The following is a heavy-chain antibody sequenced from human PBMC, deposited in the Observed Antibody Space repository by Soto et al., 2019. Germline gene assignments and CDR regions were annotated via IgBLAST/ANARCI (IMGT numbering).Heavy chain of an antibody. CDR3: TVWGSGNDFGAA. D-gene: IGHD3-10*01. J-gene: IGHJ4*02. CDR2: SKNKADSYTT. V-gene: IGHV3-72*01. Sequence: EVQLVASGGGLVQPGGSLRLSCAASGFTFSDHYMDWVRQAPGKGLEWVGRSKNKADSYTTEYAASVKGRFTISRDGSKNLLFLQMNSLKTEDTAVYYCTVWGSGNDFGAAWGQGILVTVSS. CDR1: GFTFSDHY.